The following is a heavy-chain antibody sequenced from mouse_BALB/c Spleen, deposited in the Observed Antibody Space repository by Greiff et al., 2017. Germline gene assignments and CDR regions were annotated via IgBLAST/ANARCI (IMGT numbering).Heavy chain of an antibody. Sequence: EVQLQQSGPGLVKPSQSLSLTCTVTGYSITSDYAWNWIRQFPGNTLEWMGYISYSGSTSYNPSLKSRISITRDTSKNQFFLQLNSVTTEDTATYYCAREGYDVAYWGQGTLVTVSA. V-gene: IGHV3-2*02. CDR3: AREGYDVAY. J-gene: IGHJ3*01. CDR2: ISYSGST. CDR1: GYSITSDYA. D-gene: IGHD2-14*01.